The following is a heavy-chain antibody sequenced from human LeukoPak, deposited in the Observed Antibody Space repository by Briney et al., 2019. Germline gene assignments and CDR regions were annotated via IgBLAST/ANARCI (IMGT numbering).Heavy chain of an antibody. D-gene: IGHD3-10*01. CDR3: ARPIRSRDNNWFDP. V-gene: IGHV4-39*01. CDR1: GGSFSSTSYY. J-gene: IGHJ5*02. CDR2: IHHTGST. Sequence: PSETLSLTCSVSGGSFSSTSYYWGWIRQPPGKGLEWIANIHHTGSTYYNPSLKSRVIISVDTSANQFSLKLNSVTAADTAVYYCARPIRSRDNNWFDPWGQGILVTVSS.